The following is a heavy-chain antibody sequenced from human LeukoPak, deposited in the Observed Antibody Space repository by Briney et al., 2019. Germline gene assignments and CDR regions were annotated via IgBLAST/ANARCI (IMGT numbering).Heavy chain of an antibody. Sequence: ASVKGSCTASGYSFTGYYIHWVRQAPGQGLEWMGWINPNSGGTKYAQKFQGRVTMTRDTSISTAYMELSRLTSDDTAVFYCARVLRDRYFDLWGRGTLVTVSS. CDR3: ARVLRDRYFDL. J-gene: IGHJ2*01. CDR1: GYSFTGYY. CDR2: INPNSGGT. V-gene: IGHV1-2*02.